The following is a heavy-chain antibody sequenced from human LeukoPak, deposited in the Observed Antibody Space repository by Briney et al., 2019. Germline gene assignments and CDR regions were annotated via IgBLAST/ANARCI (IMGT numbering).Heavy chain of an antibody. CDR3: IRLPD. Sequence: SGGSLRLSCAASGFTFSGSTMNWVRQASGKGLEWVGRIRSKANSYATSDAASVKGRFSISRDDSRNTAYLHMNSLRTEDTAVYYCIRLPDWGQGSLVTVSS. CDR2: IRSKANSYAT. CDR1: GFTFSGST. J-gene: IGHJ1*01. V-gene: IGHV3-73*01.